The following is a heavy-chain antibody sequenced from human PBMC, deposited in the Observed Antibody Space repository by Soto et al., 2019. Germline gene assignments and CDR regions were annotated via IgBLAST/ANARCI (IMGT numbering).Heavy chain of an antibody. D-gene: IGHD6-19*01. V-gene: IGHV3-23*01. Sequence: EVQLLESGGGLVQPGGSLRLSCAASGLTFSTYAMNWVRQAPGKGLEWFSAISGSGDTTYYADSAKGRFTVSSDNSKNTLYLQMNSLRAKDSAVCYCAKETRSGCSSDYWGPGTWVTVSS. J-gene: IGHJ4*02. CDR3: AKETRSGCSSDY. CDR1: GLTFSTYA. CDR2: ISGSGDTT.